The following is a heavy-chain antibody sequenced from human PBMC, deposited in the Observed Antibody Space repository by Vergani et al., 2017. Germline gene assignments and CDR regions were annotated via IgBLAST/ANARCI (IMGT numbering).Heavy chain of an antibody. D-gene: IGHD3-3*01. J-gene: IGHJ5*02. CDR2: IYYSGST. CDR3: ASFHTYYDFWNP. V-gene: IGHV4-59*01. Sequence: QVQLQESGPGVVKPSETLSLTCTVSGGSISSDYWSWIRQPPGKGLEWIGYIYYSGSTNYNPSLKSRVTISVDTSKNQFSLKLSSVTAADTAVYYCASFHTYYDFWNPWGQGTLVIVSS. CDR1: GGSISSDY.